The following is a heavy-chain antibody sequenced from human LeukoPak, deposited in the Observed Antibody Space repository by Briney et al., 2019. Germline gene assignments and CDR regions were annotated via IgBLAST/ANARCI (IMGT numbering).Heavy chain of an antibody. CDR3: ARHYQGSGLLGGIDY. Sequence: GESLKISCKGSGYSFTSYWIGWVRQMPGKGLEWMGIIYPGDSDTRYSPSFQGQVTISADKSISTAYLQWSSLKASDTAMYYCARHYQGSGLLGGIDYWGQGTLVTVSS. V-gene: IGHV5-51*01. J-gene: IGHJ4*02. CDR1: GYSFTSYW. CDR2: IYPGDSDT. D-gene: IGHD3-10*01.